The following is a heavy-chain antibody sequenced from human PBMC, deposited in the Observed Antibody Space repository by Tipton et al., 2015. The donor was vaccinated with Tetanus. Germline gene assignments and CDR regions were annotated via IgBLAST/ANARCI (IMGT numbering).Heavy chain of an antibody. CDR2: IDPNSGGT. CDR3: ARDRGDYIYYGMDV. CDR1: GYTFTGYY. J-gene: IGHJ6*02. Sequence: QMQLVQSGAEMKKPGASVKVSCKASGYTFTGYYIYWVRQAPGQGLEWMGWIDPNSGGTVYAQKFQGRVTMSRDTSISTAYMELRSLRFVDTAVYYCARDRGDYIYYGMDVWGPGTTVTVS. V-gene: IGHV1-2*02. D-gene: IGHD3-22*01.